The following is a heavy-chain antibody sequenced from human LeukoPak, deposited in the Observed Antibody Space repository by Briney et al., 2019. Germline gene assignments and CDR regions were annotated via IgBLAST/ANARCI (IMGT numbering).Heavy chain of an antibody. CDR2: ISSSSSTI. J-gene: IGHJ4*01. CDR1: GFTFSTYS. Sequence: GGSLRLSCAAAGFTFSTYSMNWLRQPPGKGLEWVSYISSSSSTIYYADSVKGRFTISRDNAKNSLYLQMNSLRDEDTAVYYCARGASRGFDYWGHGTLVTVSS. V-gene: IGHV3-48*02. D-gene: IGHD5-24*01. CDR3: ARGASRGFDY.